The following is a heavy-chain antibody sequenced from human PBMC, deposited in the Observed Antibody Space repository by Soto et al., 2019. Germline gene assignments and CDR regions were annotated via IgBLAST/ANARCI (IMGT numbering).Heavy chain of an antibody. Sequence: ASVKVSCKASGYTFTSYGISWVRQAPGQGLEWMGWISAYNGNTNYAQKPQGRVTMTTDTSTSTAYMELRSLRSDDTAVYYCARVSALGFGELLFSFDPWGQGTLVTVSS. CDR3: ARVSALGFGELLFSFDP. CDR2: ISAYNGNT. V-gene: IGHV1-18*01. J-gene: IGHJ5*02. D-gene: IGHD3-10*01. CDR1: GYTFTSYG.